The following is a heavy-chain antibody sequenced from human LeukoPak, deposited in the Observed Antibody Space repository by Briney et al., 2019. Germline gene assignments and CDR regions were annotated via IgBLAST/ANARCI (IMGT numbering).Heavy chain of an antibody. D-gene: IGHD6-6*01. CDR1: GFTFSSYG. CDR2: ILSDGSKE. V-gene: IGHV3-33*01. J-gene: IGHJ4*02. Sequence: GGSLRLSCAASGFTFSSYGMHWVRQAPGKGLEWVAVILSDGSKEFYTDSVKGRFTISRDNSKNSLYLQMNGLRAEDTAVYYCARGGLYSSSSSDYWGQGTLVTVSS. CDR3: ARGGLYSSSSSDY.